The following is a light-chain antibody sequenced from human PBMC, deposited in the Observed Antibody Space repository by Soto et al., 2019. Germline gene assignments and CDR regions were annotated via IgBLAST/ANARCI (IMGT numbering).Light chain of an antibody. Sequence: EIVLTQSPATLSLSPGARAPLSWRARQSVSTYLAWYQQKAGQAPRLLIYGSSNRATGIPARFSGSGSGTDFTLTITSLEPEDFAVYFCQQRTNWTAITFGQGTRLEIK. J-gene: IGKJ5*01. V-gene: IGKV3-11*01. CDR1: QSVSTY. CDR3: QQRTNWTAIT. CDR2: GSS.